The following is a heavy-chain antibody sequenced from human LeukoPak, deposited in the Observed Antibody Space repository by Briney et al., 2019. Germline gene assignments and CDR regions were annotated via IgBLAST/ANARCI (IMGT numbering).Heavy chain of an antibody. Sequence: PGGSLRLSCAASGFTFSSYAMSWVRQAPGKGLEWVSAISGSGGSTYYADSVKGRFTISSDNSKNTLYLQMNSLRAEDTAVYYCAKDGEYCSGGSCSKYYYDSSGYYYPAFDYWGQGTLVTVSS. CDR2: ISGSGGST. D-gene: IGHD3-22*01. J-gene: IGHJ4*02. CDR1: GFTFSSYA. CDR3: AKDGEYCSGGSCSKYYYDSSGYYYPAFDY. V-gene: IGHV3-23*01.